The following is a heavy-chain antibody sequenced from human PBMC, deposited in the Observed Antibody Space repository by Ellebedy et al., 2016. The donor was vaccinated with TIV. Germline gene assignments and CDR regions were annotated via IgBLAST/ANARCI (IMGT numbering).Heavy chain of an antibody. Sequence: GESLKISXAASGLTFSNYAMNWVRQAPGTGLEWVSSISGSGSNTYYADSVKGRFTVSRDNSKNTVYLEVNSLRAEDTAVYYCVRAPRGQYYFDYWGQGTLVTVSS. CDR1: GLTFSNYA. J-gene: IGHJ4*02. D-gene: IGHD5-12*01. V-gene: IGHV3-23*01. CDR3: VRAPRGQYYFDY. CDR2: ISGSGSNT.